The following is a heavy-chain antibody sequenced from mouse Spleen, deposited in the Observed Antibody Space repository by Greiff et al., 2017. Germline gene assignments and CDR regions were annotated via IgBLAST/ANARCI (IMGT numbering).Heavy chain of an antibody. V-gene: IGHV1-19*01. Sequence: VQLQQSGPVLVKPGASVKMSCKASGYTFTDYYMNWVKQSHGKSLEWIGVINPYNGGTSYNQKFKGKATLTVDKSSSTAYMELNSLTSEDSAVYYCARGGGYGYPYYFDYWGQGTTLTVSS. CDR3: ARGGGYGYPYYFDY. CDR1: GYTFTDYY. D-gene: IGHD2-2*01. CDR2: INPYNGGT. J-gene: IGHJ2*01.